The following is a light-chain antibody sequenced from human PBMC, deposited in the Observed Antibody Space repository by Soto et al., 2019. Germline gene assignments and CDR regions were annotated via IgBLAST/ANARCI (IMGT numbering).Light chain of an antibody. CDR3: QQYGSSGT. CDR1: QSVSNNY. Sequence: EIVLTKSPGTVTRSAGERARLSCRASQSVSNNYLAWYQQKPGQAPRLLIYGASNRATGIPDRFSGSGSGTDFTLTISRLEPEDFAVYYCQQYGSSGTFGQGTKVDIK. J-gene: IGKJ1*01. CDR2: GAS. V-gene: IGKV3-20*01.